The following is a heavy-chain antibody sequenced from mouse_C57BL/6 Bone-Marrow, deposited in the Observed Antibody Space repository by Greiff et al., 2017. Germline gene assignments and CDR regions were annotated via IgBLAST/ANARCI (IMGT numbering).Heavy chain of an antibody. CDR2: IYPGSGNT. CDR1: GYSFTSYY. CDR3: AREGSYGSTAY. V-gene: IGHV1-66*01. D-gene: IGHD1-1*01. J-gene: IGHJ3*01. Sequence: QVQLQQSGPELVKPGASVKISCKASGYSFTSYYIHWVKPRPGQGLEWIGWIYPGSGNTKYNEKFKGKATLTADTSSSTAYMQLSSLTSEDSAVYYCAREGSYGSTAYWGQGTLVTVSA.